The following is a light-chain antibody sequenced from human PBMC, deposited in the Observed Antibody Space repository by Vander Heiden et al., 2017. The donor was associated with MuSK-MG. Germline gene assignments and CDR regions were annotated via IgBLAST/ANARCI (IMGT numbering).Light chain of an antibody. Sequence: DIQLTQSPSFLSASPGDRVTITCRASQGISSYLAWYQQKPGRAAKLLIYAGSTSQSAVTSTFSGSGSGREFTLTIISRLPEDFATYYCRQLYNYGFTFGHGTKVDIK. CDR3: RQLYNYGFT. CDR1: QGISSY. V-gene: IGKV1-9*01. CDR2: AGS. J-gene: IGKJ3*01.